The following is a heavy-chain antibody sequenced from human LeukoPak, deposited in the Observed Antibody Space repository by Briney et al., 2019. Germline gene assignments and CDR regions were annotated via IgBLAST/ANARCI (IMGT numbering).Heavy chain of an antibody. CDR3: ARGYAGATTFDY. Sequence: SETLSPTCTVSGGSISSYYWSWIRQPPGKGLEWIGYIYYSGSTNYNPSLKSRVTISVDTSKNQFSLKLSSVTAADTAVYYCARGYAGATTFDYWGQGTLVTVSS. CDR2: IYYSGST. V-gene: IGHV4-59*01. CDR1: GGSISSYY. D-gene: IGHD1-26*01. J-gene: IGHJ4*02.